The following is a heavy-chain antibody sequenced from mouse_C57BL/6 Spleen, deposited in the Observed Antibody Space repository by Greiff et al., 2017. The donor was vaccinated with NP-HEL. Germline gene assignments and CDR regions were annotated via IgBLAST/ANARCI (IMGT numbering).Heavy chain of an antibody. D-gene: IGHD2-1*01. CDR3: ARVGNYDYFDY. J-gene: IGHJ2*01. CDR1: GYTFTRYW. CDR2: IDPSDSYT. V-gene: IGHV1-59*01. Sequence: QVQLQQPGAELVRPGTSVKLSCKASGYTFTRYWMHWVKQRPGQGLEWIGVIDPSDSYTNYNQKFKGKATLTVDTSSSTAYMQLSSLTSEDSAVYYCARVGNYDYFDYWGQGTTLTVSS.